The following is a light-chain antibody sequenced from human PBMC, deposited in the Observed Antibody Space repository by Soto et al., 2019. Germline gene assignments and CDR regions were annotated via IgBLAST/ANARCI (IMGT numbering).Light chain of an antibody. CDR2: RAS. CDR1: QSVSSD. J-gene: IGKJ1*01. Sequence: EIVMTQSPATVSVSPGERATLSCRASQSVSSDLAWFQQKPGQAPRLLIYRASIRATDIPVRFRGSGSGTEYTLAISSLLSEDVAICYCHQYYGWLLTFGQGTKVDIK. V-gene: IGKV3-15*01. CDR3: HQYYGWLLT.